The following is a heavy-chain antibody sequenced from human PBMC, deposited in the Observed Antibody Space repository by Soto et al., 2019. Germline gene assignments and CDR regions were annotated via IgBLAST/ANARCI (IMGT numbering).Heavy chain of an antibody. V-gene: IGHV3-23*01. CDR3: AKDLFPTSGQGFFFES. J-gene: IGHJ4*02. Sequence: PGGSLRLSCAASGFTFSTYAMTWVRQAPGRGLEWVSTILHDETPFYTNSVKGRFTISRDNVRGTLYLQMNGLRVEDAALYFCAKDLFPTSGQGFFFESWGQGSLVTVSS. D-gene: IGHD2-21*01. CDR1: GFTFSTYA. CDR2: ILHDETP.